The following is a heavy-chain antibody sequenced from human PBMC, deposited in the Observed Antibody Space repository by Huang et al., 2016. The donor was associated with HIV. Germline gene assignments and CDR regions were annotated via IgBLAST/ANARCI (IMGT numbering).Heavy chain of an antibody. V-gene: IGHV3-9*01. J-gene: IGHJ3*01. Sequence: DVQLVASGGGLVRTGRSLRLSCAASGFTFDDSAMHWVRQTPGEGLVGVAGIKWNGGNIAYADSVSGRFTISRDNAKNSLYLQMNSLRPEDTALYYCAKDWGYDFGAFDFWGRGTMVTVSS. CDR1: GFTFDDSA. CDR2: IKWNGGNI. CDR3: AKDWGYDFGAFDF. D-gene: IGHD3-16*01.